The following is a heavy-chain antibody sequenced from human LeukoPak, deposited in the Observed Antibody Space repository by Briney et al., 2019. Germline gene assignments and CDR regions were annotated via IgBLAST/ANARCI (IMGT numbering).Heavy chain of an antibody. D-gene: IGHD6-19*01. CDR3: ARGAVDDAFDI. CDR2: IWYGGSNK. Sequence: GRSLRLSCAASGFTFSSYGMHWVRQAPGKGLEWVAVIWYGGSNKYYADPVKGRFTISRDNAKNPLYLQMNSLRAEDTAVYYCARGAVDDAFDIWDQGTMVTVSS. J-gene: IGHJ3*02. CDR1: GFTFSSYG. V-gene: IGHV3-33*08.